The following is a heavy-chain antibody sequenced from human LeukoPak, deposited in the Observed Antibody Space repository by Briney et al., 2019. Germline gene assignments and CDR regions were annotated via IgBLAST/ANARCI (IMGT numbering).Heavy chain of an antibody. V-gene: IGHV3-74*01. CDR1: GFTFDDYA. D-gene: IGHD3-22*01. J-gene: IGHJ4*02. Sequence: SLRLSCAASGFTFDDYAMHWVRQAPGKGVVWVSRINTDGSSTIYADSVKGRFTISRDNAKNTLYLQMNSLRAEDTAVYYCARDRDYDSSPGWGQGTLVTVSS. CDR3: ARDRDYDSSPG. CDR2: INTDGSST.